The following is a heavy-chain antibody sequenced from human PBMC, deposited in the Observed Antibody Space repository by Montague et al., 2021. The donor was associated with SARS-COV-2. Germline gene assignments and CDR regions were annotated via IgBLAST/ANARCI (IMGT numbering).Heavy chain of an antibody. D-gene: IGHD2-2*01. J-gene: IGHJ4*02. Sequence: FLSLSCAASRFSFSSYRMTWIRQAPGKGPEWVATIDRDRYEVYYVDSVKGRFTISRDNARNSLYLQLTSLRGEDTAVYYCARGGRGTSYYWEYWGQGTLVTVSS. V-gene: IGHV3-7*01. CDR3: ARGGRGTSYYWEY. CDR2: IDRDRYEV. CDR1: RFSFSSYR.